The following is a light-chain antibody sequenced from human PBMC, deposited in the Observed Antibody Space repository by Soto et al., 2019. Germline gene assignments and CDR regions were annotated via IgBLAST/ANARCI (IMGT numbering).Light chain of an antibody. CDR3: QQYKSYST. Sequence: DIPMTQSPSTLSASVGDRVTITCRASQSLSSWLAWYQQKPGKAPKLLIYKTSSLESGVPSRFSGSGSGTEFSLTISSLQPDDSATYYCQQYKSYSTFGQGTKVEIK. V-gene: IGKV1-5*03. J-gene: IGKJ1*01. CDR2: KTS. CDR1: QSLSSW.